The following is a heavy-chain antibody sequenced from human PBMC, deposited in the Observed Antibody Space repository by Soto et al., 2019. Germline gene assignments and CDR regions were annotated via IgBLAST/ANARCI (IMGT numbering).Heavy chain of an antibody. Sequence: SETLSLTCTVSGGSISSYYWSWIRQPPGKGLEWIGYIYYSGSTNYNPSLKSRVTISVDTSKNQFSLKLSSVTAADTAVYYCARVISWGSGYSIDYWGQGTLVTVSS. D-gene: IGHD3-22*01. CDR3: ARVISWGSGYSIDY. J-gene: IGHJ4*02. CDR1: GGSISSYY. CDR2: IYYSGST. V-gene: IGHV4-59*12.